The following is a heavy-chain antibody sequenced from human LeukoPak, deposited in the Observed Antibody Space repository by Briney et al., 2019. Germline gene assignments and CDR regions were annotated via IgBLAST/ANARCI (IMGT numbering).Heavy chain of an antibody. CDR2: LSAYNGNP. CDR3: ARVYNNEYFDY. CDR1: GYTLTRYG. Sequence: AASVKVSCKASGYTLTRYGISWVRQAPGQGLEWMGWLSAYNGNPNYAQKLQDRVTMTTDTPTSTAYMELRSLRSDDTAVYYCARVYNNEYFDYWGQGTLVTVSS. J-gene: IGHJ4*02. V-gene: IGHV1-18*01. D-gene: IGHD3-10*01.